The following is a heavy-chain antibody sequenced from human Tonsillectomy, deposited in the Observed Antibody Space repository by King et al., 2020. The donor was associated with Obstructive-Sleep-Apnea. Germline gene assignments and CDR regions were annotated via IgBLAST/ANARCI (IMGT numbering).Heavy chain of an antibody. D-gene: IGHD2-2*01. J-gene: IGHJ5*02. CDR2: ISGSGGST. V-gene: IGHV3-23*04. CDR3: AKASHCSSTSCYAGNWFDP. Sequence: VQLVESGGGLVQPGGSLRLSCAASGFTFSSYAMSWVRQAPGKGLEWGSAISGSGGSTYYADSVKGRFTIPRDNSKNTLYLQMNSLRAEDTAVYYCAKASHCSSTSCYAGNWFDPWGQGTLVAVSS. CDR1: GFTFSSYA.